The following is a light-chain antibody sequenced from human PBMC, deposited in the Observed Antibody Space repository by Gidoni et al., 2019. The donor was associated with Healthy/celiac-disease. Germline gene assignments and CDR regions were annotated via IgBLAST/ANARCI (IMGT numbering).Light chain of an antibody. J-gene: IGLJ3*02. Sequence: QSALTQPAPVSGSPGPSITISCTGTSSDVGSYTYVSWYQQHPGKAPKLMIYNVSNRPSGVSNRFSGSKSGNTASLTISGLQAEDEADYYCSSYTSSSTWVFGGGTKLTVL. CDR1: SSDVGSYTY. CDR2: NVS. V-gene: IGLV2-14*01. CDR3: SSYTSSSTWV.